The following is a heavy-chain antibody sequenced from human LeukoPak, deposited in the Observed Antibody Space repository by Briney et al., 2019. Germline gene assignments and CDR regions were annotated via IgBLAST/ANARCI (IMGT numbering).Heavy chain of an antibody. J-gene: IGHJ3*02. CDR3: AREFPYRTAMAAPDAFDI. V-gene: IGHV3-9*01. Sequence: PGGSLRLSCAVSGFTFDDYAMHWVRQAPGKGLEWVSGINWNSGSMGYADSVKGRFTISRDNAKNSLYLQMNSLRAEDTALYYCAREFPYRTAMAAPDAFDIWGQGTVVTVSS. CDR2: INWNSGSM. CDR1: GFTFDDYA. D-gene: IGHD6-19*01.